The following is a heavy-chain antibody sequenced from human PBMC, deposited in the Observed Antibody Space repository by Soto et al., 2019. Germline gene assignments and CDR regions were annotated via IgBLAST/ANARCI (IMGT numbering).Heavy chain of an antibody. CDR3: ARSISEKTYDSSGYLDY. CDR2: ITSGGGDT. CDR1: GFTFSNYA. Sequence: PGGSLRLSCEASGFTFSNYAMSWVRQVPGKGLEWVSGITSGGGDTYYVDSVKGRFTISRDNSKNTLYLQMNSLRAEDTAVYYCARSISEKTYDSSGYLDYWGQGTLVTVSS. D-gene: IGHD3-22*01. V-gene: IGHV3-23*01. J-gene: IGHJ4*02.